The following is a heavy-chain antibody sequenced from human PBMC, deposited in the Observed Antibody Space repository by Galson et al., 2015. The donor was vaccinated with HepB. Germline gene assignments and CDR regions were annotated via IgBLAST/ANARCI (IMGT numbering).Heavy chain of an antibody. D-gene: IGHD5-12*01. J-gene: IGHJ4*02. CDR2: LSGSGSDT. CDR3: AKAIPRGFSGKFDL. Sequence: SLRLSCAGSGFTFSSHGMSWVRQPPGKGLEWVSGLSGSGSDTYYAESVKGRFTISRDNAQNTLFIQMNRLRAEDTAVYFCAKAIPRGFSGKFDLWGQGTLVTVSS. CDR1: GFTFSSHG. V-gene: IGHV3-23*01.